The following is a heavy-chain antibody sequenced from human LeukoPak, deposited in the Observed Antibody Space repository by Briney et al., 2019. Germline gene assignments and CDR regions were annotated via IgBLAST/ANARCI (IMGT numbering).Heavy chain of an antibody. D-gene: IGHD2-21*01. CDR2: ISYDGSNK. CDR3: ARALWPYYFDY. J-gene: IGHJ4*02. Sequence: GGSLRLSCASSGFTFSSYGMHWVRQAPGKGLEWVAVISYDGSNKYYADSVKGRFTISRDNSKNTLYLQMNSLRADDTAVYYCARALWPYYFDYWGQGTLVTVSS. V-gene: IGHV3-30*03. CDR1: GFTFSSYG.